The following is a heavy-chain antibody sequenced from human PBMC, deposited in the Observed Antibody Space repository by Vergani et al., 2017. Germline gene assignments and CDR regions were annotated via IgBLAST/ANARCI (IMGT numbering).Heavy chain of an antibody. D-gene: IGHD5-24*01. CDR2: ISNSGNTI. V-gene: IGHV3-11*01. CDR1: GFSFSDHH. Sequence: QVQLVESGGGLVKPGGSLRLSCAGSGFSFSDHHMTWIRQAPGKGLEWVSYISNSGNTIEYADSVTGLCYISRDNAKSSLFLQMDSLSAEDTAVYYCARDHRDYNNYPGTFDIWGQGSMVTVSS. J-gene: IGHJ3*02. CDR3: ARDHRDYNNYPGTFDI.